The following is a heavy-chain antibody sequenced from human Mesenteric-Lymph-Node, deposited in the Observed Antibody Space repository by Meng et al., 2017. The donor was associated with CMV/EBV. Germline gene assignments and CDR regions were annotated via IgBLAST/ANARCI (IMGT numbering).Heavy chain of an antibody. CDR3: ARDITMVRGVIITGMDV. Sequence: SLKISCAASGFTFDDYAMHWVRQAAGKGLEWVSGISYNSGSTGYADSVKGRFTISRDSAKNSLYLQMNSLKPEDTAVYYCARDITMVRGVIITGMDVWGQGTTVTVSS. D-gene: IGHD3-10*01. J-gene: IGHJ6*02. CDR2: ISYNSGST. CDR1: GFTFDDYA. V-gene: IGHV3-9*01.